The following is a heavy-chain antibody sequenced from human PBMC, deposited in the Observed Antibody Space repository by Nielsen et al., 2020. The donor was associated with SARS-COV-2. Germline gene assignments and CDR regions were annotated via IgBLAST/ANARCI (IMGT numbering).Heavy chain of an antibody. J-gene: IGHJ4*02. V-gene: IGHV1-3*01. CDR1: GYTFTMYA. CDR2: INAGNGNT. CDR3: ARITPSSGWDY. Sequence: ASVKVSCKASGYTFTMYAIHWVRQAPGQSLEWMGWINAGNGNTKYSQKFQGRVTMTRDTSANTAYMELSSLSSEDTAVYYCARITPSSGWDYWGQGTLVTASS. D-gene: IGHD6-19*01.